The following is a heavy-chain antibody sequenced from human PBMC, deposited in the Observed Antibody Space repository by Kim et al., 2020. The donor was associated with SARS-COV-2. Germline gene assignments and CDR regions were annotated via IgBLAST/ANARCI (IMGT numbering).Heavy chain of an antibody. J-gene: IGHJ4*02. CDR2: ISAYNGNT. V-gene: IGHV1-18*04. D-gene: IGHD2-2*01. CDR1: GYTFTSYG. Sequence: ASVKVSCKASGYTFTSYGISWVRQAPGQGLEWMGWISAYNGNTNYAQKLQGRVTMTTDTSTSTAYMELRSLRSDDTAVYYCARAYPYQVHCSSTSCGPKPQTTFDYWGQGTLVTVSS. CDR3: ARAYPYQVHCSSTSCGPKPQTTFDY.